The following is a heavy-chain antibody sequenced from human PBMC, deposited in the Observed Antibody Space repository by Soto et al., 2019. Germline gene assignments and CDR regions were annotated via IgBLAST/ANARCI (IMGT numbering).Heavy chain of an antibody. J-gene: IGHJ6*02. CDR3: ASADYGDPHFYYYGMDV. CDR1: GYTFTSYG. V-gene: IGHV1-18*04. CDR2: ISAYNGNT. D-gene: IGHD4-17*01. Sequence: ASVKVSCKASGYTFTSYGISWVRQAPGQGLEWMGWISAYNGNTNYAQKLQGRVTMTTDTSTSTAYMELRSLRSDDTAVYYCASADYGDPHFYYYGMDVWGQGTTVTVSS.